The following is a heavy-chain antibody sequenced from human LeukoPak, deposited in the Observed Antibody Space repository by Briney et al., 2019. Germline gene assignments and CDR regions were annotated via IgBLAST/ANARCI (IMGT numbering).Heavy chain of an antibody. D-gene: IGHD3-22*01. CDR1: GYTLTELS. V-gene: IGHV1-24*01. CDR3: ATTPRHYDSPSVFDL. CDR2: FDPEDGET. Sequence: ASVKVSCKVSGYTLTELSMHWVRQAPGKGLEWMGGFDPEDGETIYAQKFQGRVTMTEDTSTDTAYMELSSLRAEDTALYYCATTPRHYDSPSVFDLWGPGTMVTVSS. J-gene: IGHJ3*01.